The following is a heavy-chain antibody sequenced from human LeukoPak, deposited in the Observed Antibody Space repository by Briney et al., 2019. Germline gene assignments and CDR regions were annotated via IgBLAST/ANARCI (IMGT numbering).Heavy chain of an antibody. CDR3: ARGRIVGAKSSAFDI. CDR1: GYTFTGYY. J-gene: IGHJ3*02. Sequence: EASVKVSCKASGYTFTGYYMHWVRQAPGQGLEWMGWINPNSGGTNYAQKFQGRVTMTRDTSISTVYMELSRLRSDDTAVYYCARGRIVGAKSSAFDIWGQGTMVTVSS. CDR2: INPNSGGT. D-gene: IGHD1-26*01. V-gene: IGHV1-2*02.